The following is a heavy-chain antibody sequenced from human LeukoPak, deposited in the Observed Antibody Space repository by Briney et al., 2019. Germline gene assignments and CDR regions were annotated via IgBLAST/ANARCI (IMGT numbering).Heavy chain of an antibody. D-gene: IGHD1-14*01. CDR2: INWNGGST. CDR3: TRDPRNLDY. CDR1: GFTFDDYG. Sequence: AGGSLRLSCAASGFTFDDYGMSWVRQAPGKGLEWVSGINWNGGSTGYADSVKGRFTISRDNAKNSLYLQMNSLRVEDTAVYYCTRDPRNLDYWGQGTLVTVSS. J-gene: IGHJ4*02. V-gene: IGHV3-20*04.